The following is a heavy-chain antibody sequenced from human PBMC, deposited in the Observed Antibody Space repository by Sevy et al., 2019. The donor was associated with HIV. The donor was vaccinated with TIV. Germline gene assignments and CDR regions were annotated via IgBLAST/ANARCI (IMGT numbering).Heavy chain of an antibody. CDR2: INYNGIT. J-gene: IGHJ4*02. D-gene: IGHD6-19*01. CDR1: GASISSSGHY. V-gene: IGHV4-39*01. CDR3: AGPILTYNNGWNYYDY. Sequence: SETLSLTCTVSGASISSSGHYWGWIRQPPGKGLEWIASINYNGITFYNPSLKSRVTISADTSKNQFSLDLNSVTAADTAIYFCAGPILTYNNGWNYYDYWGQGTLVTVSS.